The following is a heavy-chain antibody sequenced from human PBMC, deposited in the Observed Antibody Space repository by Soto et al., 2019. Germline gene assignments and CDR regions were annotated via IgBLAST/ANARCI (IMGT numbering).Heavy chain of an antibody. CDR1: GGSISSYY. D-gene: IGHD3-22*01. Sequence: QVQLQESGPGLVKPSETLSLTCTVSGGSISSYYWSWIRQPPGKGLEWIGYIYYSGSTNYNPSLKSRVTISVDTSKNQFSLKLSSVTAADTAVYYCAYQPYDSSGYYYVPFQHWGQGTLVTVSS. V-gene: IGHV4-59*01. CDR3: AYQPYDSSGYYYVPFQH. J-gene: IGHJ1*01. CDR2: IYYSGST.